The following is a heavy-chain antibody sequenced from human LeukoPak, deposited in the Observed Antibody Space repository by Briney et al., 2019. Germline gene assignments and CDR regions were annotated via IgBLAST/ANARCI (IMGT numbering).Heavy chain of an antibody. CDR2: ISYDGSNK. CDR1: GFTFSSYG. D-gene: IGHD3-3*01. J-gene: IGHJ4*02. V-gene: IGHV3-30*18. Sequence: PGGSLRLSCAASGFTFSSYGMHWVRQAPGKGLEWVAVISYDGSNKYYADSVKGRFTISRDNSKNTLYLQMNSLRAEDTAVYYCAKDLPMEYYFDYWGQGTLVTVSS. CDR3: AKDLPMEYYFDY.